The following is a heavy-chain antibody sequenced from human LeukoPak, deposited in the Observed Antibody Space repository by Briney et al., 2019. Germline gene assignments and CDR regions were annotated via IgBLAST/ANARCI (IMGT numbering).Heavy chain of an antibody. CDR2: IIPIFGTA. D-gene: IGHD2-2*01. V-gene: IGHV1-69*01. CDR1: GGTFSSNA. CDR3: ARVGCSSTSCYGEFDY. Sequence: ASVKVSCKASGGTFSSNAISWVRQAPGQGLEWMGGIIPIFGTANYAQKFQGRVTITADESTSTAYMELSSLRSEDTAVYYCARVGCSSTSCYGEFDYWGQGTLVTVSS. J-gene: IGHJ4*02.